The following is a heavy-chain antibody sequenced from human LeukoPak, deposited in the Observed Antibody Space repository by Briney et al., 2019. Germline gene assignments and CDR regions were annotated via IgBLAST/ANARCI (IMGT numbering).Heavy chain of an antibody. V-gene: IGHV3-13*01. D-gene: IGHD3-22*01. J-gene: IGHJ2*01. CDR3: ARGGYYYDSSGYNQFDL. Sequence: PGGSLRLSCAASGFTFSSYDMHWVRQATGKGLEWVSAIGTAGDTYYPGSVKGRFTISSENAKNSLYLQMNSLRAGDTAVYYCARGGYYYDSSGYNQFDLWGRGTLVTVSS. CDR1: GFTFSSYD. CDR2: IGTAGDT.